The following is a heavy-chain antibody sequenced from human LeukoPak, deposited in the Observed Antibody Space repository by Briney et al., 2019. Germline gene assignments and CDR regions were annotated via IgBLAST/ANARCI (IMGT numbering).Heavy chain of an antibody. D-gene: IGHD3-3*01. J-gene: IGHJ5*02. CDR1: GGSFSGYY. V-gene: IGHV4-34*01. CDR3: ARGRGRITIFGVVIGANWFDP. CDR2: INHSGST. Sequence: SETLSLTCAVYGGSFSGYYWSWIRQPPGKGLEWIGEINHSGSTNYNPSLKSRVTISVDTSKNQFSLKLSSVTAADTAVYYCARGRGRITIFGVVIGANWFDPWAREPWSPSPQ.